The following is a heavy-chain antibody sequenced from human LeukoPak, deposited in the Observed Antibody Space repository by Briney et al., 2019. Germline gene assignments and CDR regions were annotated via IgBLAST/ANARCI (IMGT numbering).Heavy chain of an antibody. Sequence: PSETLSLTCTVSGGSISSGGYYWSWIRQHPGKGLEWIGNIYHSGSTYNNPYLKSRVTISVDTSKNQFSLKLSSVSAADTAVYYCARSLRFGDPNFDYWGQGILVTVSS. CDR2: IYHSGST. D-gene: IGHD3-10*01. V-gene: IGHV4-31*03. CDR1: GGSISSGGYY. CDR3: ARSLRFGDPNFDY. J-gene: IGHJ4*02.